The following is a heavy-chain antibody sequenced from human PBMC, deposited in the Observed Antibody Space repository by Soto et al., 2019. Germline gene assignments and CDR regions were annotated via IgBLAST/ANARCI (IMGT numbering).Heavy chain of an antibody. CDR2: IFSNDDK. Sequence: QVTLKESGPVLVNPTETLTLTCTVSGFSLSNAGMGVSWIRQPPGKALEWLAQIFSNDDKSYTTSLKTRLTVAKDTSNSQVVLTMTNMGQVDTATYYCGRIGSREGWRSYGSYYYFYYLDVWGKGTTVTVSS. J-gene: IGHJ6*03. CDR1: GFSLSNAGMG. CDR3: GRIGSREGWRSYGSYYYFYYLDV. D-gene: IGHD3-10*01. V-gene: IGHV2-26*01.